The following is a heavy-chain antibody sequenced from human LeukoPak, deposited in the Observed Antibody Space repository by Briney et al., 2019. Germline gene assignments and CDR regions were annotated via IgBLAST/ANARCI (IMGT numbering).Heavy chain of an antibody. D-gene: IGHD3-22*01. CDR2: IIPIFGTA. V-gene: IGHV1-69*05. Sequence: GASVKVSCKASGGTFSSYAISWVRQAPGQGLEWMGGIIPIFGTANYAPKFQGRVTITTDESTSTAYMELSSLRSEDTAVYYCASTLHYYDSSGPDPDLDYWGQGTLVTVSS. CDR3: ASTLHYYDSSGPDPDLDY. CDR1: GGTFSSYA. J-gene: IGHJ4*02.